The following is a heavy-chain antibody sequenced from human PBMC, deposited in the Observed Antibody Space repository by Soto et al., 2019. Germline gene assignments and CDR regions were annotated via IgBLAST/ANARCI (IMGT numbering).Heavy chain of an antibody. Sequence: TLSLTCTVSGGSISSYYWCWIRQPPGKGLEWIGYIYYSGSTNYNPSLKSRVTISVDTSKNQFSLKLSSVTAADTAVYYCARAIRDYGGNTFDYWGQGTLVTVSS. D-gene: IGHD4-17*01. CDR3: ARAIRDYGGNTFDY. J-gene: IGHJ4*02. V-gene: IGHV4-59*12. CDR1: GGSISSYY. CDR2: IYYSGST.